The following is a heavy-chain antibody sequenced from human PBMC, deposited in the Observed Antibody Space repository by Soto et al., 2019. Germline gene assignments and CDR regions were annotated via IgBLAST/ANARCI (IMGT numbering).Heavy chain of an antibody. J-gene: IGHJ6*02. CDR3: ARDGSGYRSRASPMDV. CDR2: IIPIFGTA. D-gene: IGHD3-22*01. CDR1: GDTFSSYA. V-gene: IGHV1-69*01. Sequence: QVQLVQSGAEVKKPGSSVKVSCKASGDTFSSYAISWVRQAPGQGLEWMGGIIPIFGTANYAQKFQGRVTLPADESTSTAYMELSSLRSEDTAVYYCARDGSGYRSRASPMDVWGQGTTVSGSS.